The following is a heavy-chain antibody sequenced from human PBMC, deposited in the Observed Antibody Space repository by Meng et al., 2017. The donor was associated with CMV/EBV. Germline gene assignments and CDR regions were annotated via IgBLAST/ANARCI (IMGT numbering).Heavy chain of an antibody. CDR1: GGSISSGGYY. Sequence: VSGGSISSGGYYWSWIRQHPGKGLEWIGYIYYSGSTYYHPSLKSRVTISVDTSKNQFSLKLSSVTAADTTVYYCARDTMVRGGVWFDPWGQGTLVTVSS. CDR2: IYYSGST. J-gene: IGHJ5*02. CDR3: ARDTMVRGGVWFDP. V-gene: IGHV4-31*02. D-gene: IGHD3-10*01.